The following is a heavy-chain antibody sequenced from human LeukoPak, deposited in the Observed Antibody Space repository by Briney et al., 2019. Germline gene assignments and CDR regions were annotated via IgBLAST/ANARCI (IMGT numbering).Heavy chain of an antibody. V-gene: IGHV4-34*01. CDR1: GGSFSDYY. CDR2: INHSGST. D-gene: IGHD4-17*01. J-gene: IGHJ3*02. Sequence: PSETLSLTCAVYGGSFSDYYWTWIRQVPGKGLEWIGEINHSGSTNYNPSLKSRVTMSIDTSKKQFSLKLSSVTAAGTAVYYSARTTVTHEDTFDIWGQGTMVTVSS. CDR3: ARTTVTHEDTFDI.